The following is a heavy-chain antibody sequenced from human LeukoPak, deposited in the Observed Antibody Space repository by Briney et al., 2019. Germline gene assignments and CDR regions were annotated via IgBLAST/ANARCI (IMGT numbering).Heavy chain of an antibody. CDR1: GGSFSGYY. V-gene: IGHV4-34*01. Sequence: SETLSLTCAVYGGSFSGYYWSWIRQPPGKGLEWIGEINHSGSTNYNPSLKSRVTISVDTSKNQFSLKLSSVTAADTAVYYCARGPGYYYGSGSYFLGNYYYGMDVWGQGTTVTVSS. CDR2: INHSGST. D-gene: IGHD3-10*01. J-gene: IGHJ6*02. CDR3: ARGPGYYYGSGSYFLGNYYYGMDV.